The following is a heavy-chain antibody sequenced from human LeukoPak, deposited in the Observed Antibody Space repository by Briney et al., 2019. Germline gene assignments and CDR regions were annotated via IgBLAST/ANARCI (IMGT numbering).Heavy chain of an antibody. V-gene: IGHV6-1*01. CDR3: ARSGISSAGGFAQNWFDA. J-gene: IGHJ5*02. Sequence: SQTLSLTCAISGDSVSSNSVAWNWIRQSPSRGLEWLGRTYYRSKWYNDYAISVKSRITINPDTSKNQFSLQLSSVTPEDTAVYYCARSGISSAGGFAQNWFDAWGQGTLVTVSS. CDR2: TYYRSKWYN. D-gene: IGHD2-8*02. CDR1: GDSVSSNSVA.